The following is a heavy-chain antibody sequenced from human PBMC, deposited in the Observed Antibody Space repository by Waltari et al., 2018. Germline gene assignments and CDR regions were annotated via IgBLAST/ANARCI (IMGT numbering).Heavy chain of an antibody. CDR2: INAGNGNT. J-gene: IGHJ4*02. D-gene: IGHD3-10*01. CDR3: ASFHDDYYGSGSPMGP. V-gene: IGHV1-3*01. CDR1: GYTFTSYA. Sequence: QVQLVQSGAEVKTPGASVKVSCKASGYTFTSYAMHWVRQAPGQRLEWMGWINAGNGNTKYSQKFQGRVTMTRNTSISTAYMELSSLRSEDTAVYYCASFHDDYYGSGSPMGPWGQGTLVTVSS.